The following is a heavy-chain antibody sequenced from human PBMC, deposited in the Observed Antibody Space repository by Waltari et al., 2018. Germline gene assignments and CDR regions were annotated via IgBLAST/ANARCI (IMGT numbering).Heavy chain of an antibody. Sequence: QVQLVQSGAEVKNPGASVKVSCTASGYTFTAYYMHWVRQAPGQGLEWVGWINPNGGGSTSYAQKFQGRVTMTRDTSTSTVYMELSSLRSEDTAVYYCASTGGQTGDCDYWGQGTLVTVSS. CDR1: GYTFTAYY. J-gene: IGHJ4*02. CDR2: INPNGGGST. D-gene: IGHD2-8*02. CDR3: ASTGGQTGDCDY. V-gene: IGHV1-46*01.